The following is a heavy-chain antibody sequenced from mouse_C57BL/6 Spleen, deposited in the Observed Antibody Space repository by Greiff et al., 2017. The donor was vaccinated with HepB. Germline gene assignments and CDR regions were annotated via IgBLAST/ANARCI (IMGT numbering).Heavy chain of an antibody. J-gene: IGHJ2*01. CDR3: ARVAYGRDFDY. Sequence: QVQLKQSGAELVKPGASVKLSCKASGYTFTSYWMHWVKQRPGQGLEWIGMIHPNSGSTNYNEKFKSKATLTVDKSSSTAYMQLSSLTSEDSAVYYCARVAYGRDFDYWGQGTTLTVSS. D-gene: IGHD1-1*01. CDR1: GYTFTSYW. CDR2: IHPNSGST. V-gene: IGHV1-64*01.